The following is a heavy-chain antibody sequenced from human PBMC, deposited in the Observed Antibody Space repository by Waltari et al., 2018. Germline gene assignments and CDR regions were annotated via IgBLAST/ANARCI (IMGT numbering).Heavy chain of an antibody. J-gene: IGHJ4*02. D-gene: IGHD1-26*01. CDR2: INHRGST. V-gene: IGHV4-34*01. Sequence: QVQLQQWGAGLLKPSETLSLTCAVYGGSFSGYYWSWIRQPPGKGLEWIGEINHRGSTNYNPSLKSRVTISVDTSKNQFSLKLSSVTAADTAVYYCARGLSGSYPLFDYWGQGTLVTVSS. CDR1: GGSFSGYY. CDR3: ARGLSGSYPLFDY.